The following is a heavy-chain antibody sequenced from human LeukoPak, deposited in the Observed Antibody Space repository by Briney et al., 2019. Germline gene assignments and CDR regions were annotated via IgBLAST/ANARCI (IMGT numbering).Heavy chain of an antibody. V-gene: IGHV1-69*06. CDR2: IIPIFGTA. J-gene: IGHJ4*02. D-gene: IGHD5-12*01. Sequence: SVKVSCKASGGTFSSYAISWVRQAPGQGLEWMGGIIPIFGTANCAQKFQGRVTITADKSTSTAYMELSSLRSEDTAVYYCARTVANSGYDLASLGYWGQGTLVTVSS. CDR1: GGTFSSYA. CDR3: ARTVANSGYDLASLGY.